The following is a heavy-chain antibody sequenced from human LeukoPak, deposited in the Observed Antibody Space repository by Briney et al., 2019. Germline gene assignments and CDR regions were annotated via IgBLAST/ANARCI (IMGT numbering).Heavy chain of an antibody. D-gene: IGHD2-15*01. V-gene: IGHV4-59*01. CDR1: GGSISSYY. Sequence: SETLSLTCTVSGGSISSYYWSWIRQPPGKGQEWIGYIYYSGSTNYNPSLKSRVTISVDTSKNQFSLKLSSVTAADTAVYYCARTYCSGGSCSDYWGQGTLVTVSS. CDR2: IYYSGST. J-gene: IGHJ4*02. CDR3: ARTYCSGGSCSDY.